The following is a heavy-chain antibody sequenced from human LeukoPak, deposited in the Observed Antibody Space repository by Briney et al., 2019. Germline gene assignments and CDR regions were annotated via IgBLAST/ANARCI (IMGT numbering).Heavy chain of an antibody. CDR2: IHNSGTT. CDR1: GGPFSGYF. J-gene: IGHJ4*02. Sequence: SETLSLTCAVSGGPFSGYFWSWIRQSSGKGLEWIGEIHNSGTTNYNPSLNSRVTISEDTSKNQFYLNLSSVTAADTAVYYCARRYYYNLGSFPFDSWAREPWSPSPQ. CDR3: ARRYYYNLGSFPFDS. D-gene: IGHD3-10*01. V-gene: IGHV4-34*01.